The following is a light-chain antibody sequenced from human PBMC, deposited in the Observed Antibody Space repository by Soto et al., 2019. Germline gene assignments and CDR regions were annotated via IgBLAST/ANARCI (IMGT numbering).Light chain of an antibody. J-gene: IGKJ2*01. V-gene: IGKV3-20*01. CDR1: QSVSSNY. Sequence: EIVLTQSPGTLSLSPGERATLSCRASQSVSSNYLAWFQQKPGQAPRLLIYGASSRATGIPDRFSGSGSGTDFTLTISRLEPEDFVVYYCQQYDSSPYTFGQGTKVEIK. CDR2: GAS. CDR3: QQYDSSPYT.